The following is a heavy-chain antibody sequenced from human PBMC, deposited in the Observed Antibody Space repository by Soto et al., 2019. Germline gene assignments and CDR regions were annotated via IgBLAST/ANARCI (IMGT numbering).Heavy chain of an antibody. CDR1: GGSISSYY. CDR2: IYYSGST. J-gene: IGHJ4*02. V-gene: IGHV4-59*01. CDR3: ASSFGGIAAATVDY. Sequence: PSETLSLTCTVSGGSISSYYWSWIRQPPGKGLEWIGYIYYSGSTNYNPSLKSRVTISVDTSKNQFSLKLSSVTAADTAVYYCASSFGGIAAATVDYWGQGTLVTVSS. D-gene: IGHD6-13*01.